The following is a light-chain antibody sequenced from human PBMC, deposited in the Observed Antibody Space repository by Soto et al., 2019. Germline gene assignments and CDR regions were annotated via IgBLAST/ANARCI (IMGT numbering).Light chain of an antibody. Sequence: EIVLTQSPGTLSLTPGERATLSCRASQSVSSSYFAWYQQKPGQAPRLLIYGASSRATGIPDRFSGSGSGTDFTLTIIRLDPEDFAVYYCQQYGSSPGTFGQGTKVEIK. CDR1: QSVSSSY. V-gene: IGKV3-20*01. CDR2: GAS. CDR3: QQYGSSPGT. J-gene: IGKJ1*01.